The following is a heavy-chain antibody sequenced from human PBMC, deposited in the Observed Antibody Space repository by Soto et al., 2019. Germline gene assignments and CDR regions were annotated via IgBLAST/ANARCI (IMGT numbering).Heavy chain of an antibody. Sequence: SETLSLTCAVYGGSFSGYYWSWIRQPPGKGLEWIGEINHSGSTNYNPSHKSRVTISVDTSKNQSSLKLSSVTAADTAVYYCARVCSDFWSGYYNFDYWGQGTLVTVSS. D-gene: IGHD3-3*01. J-gene: IGHJ4*02. V-gene: IGHV4-34*01. CDR1: GGSFSGYY. CDR2: INHSGST. CDR3: ARVCSDFWSGYYNFDY.